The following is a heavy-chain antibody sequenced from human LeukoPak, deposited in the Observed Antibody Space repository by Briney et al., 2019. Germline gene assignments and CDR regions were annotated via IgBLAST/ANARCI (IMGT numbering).Heavy chain of an antibody. J-gene: IGHJ6*03. Sequence: GGSLRLTCAASGFTFSSYAMSWVRQAPGKGPEWVSAISGSGGSTYYADSVEGRFTISRDNSKSTLYLQMNSLRAEDTAVYYCAKVKDWGSDYYYYYMDVWGKGTTVTVSS. V-gene: IGHV3-23*01. CDR3: AKVKDWGSDYYYYYMDV. D-gene: IGHD7-27*01. CDR1: GFTFSSYA. CDR2: ISGSGGST.